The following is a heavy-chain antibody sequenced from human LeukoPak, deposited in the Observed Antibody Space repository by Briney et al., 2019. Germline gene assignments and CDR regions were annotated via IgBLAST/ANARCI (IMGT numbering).Heavy chain of an antibody. J-gene: IGHJ5*02. D-gene: IGHD2-15*01. CDR2: INHSGST. V-gene: IGHV4-34*01. CDR3: ARGAYCSGGSCYYNWFDP. CDR1: GGSISSGGYY. Sequence: PSETLSLTCPVSGGSISSGGYYWSWIRQPPGKGLEWIGEINHSGSTNYNPSLKSRVTISVDTSKNQFSLKLSSVTAADTAVYYCARGAYCSGGSCYYNWFDPWGQGTLVTVSS.